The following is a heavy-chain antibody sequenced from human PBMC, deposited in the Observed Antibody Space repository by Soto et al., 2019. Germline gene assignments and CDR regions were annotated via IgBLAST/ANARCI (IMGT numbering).Heavy chain of an antibody. D-gene: IGHD5-18*01. CDR1: GYTFTSYA. CDR3: ARGVDVATAFDY. V-gene: IGHV1-3*01. CDR2: INAGNGNT. J-gene: IGHJ4*02. Sequence: ASVKVSCKASGYTFTSYAMHWVRQAPGQRLEWMGWINAGNGNTKYSQKFQGRVTITRDTSASTAYMELSSLRSEDTAVYYCARGVDVATAFDYWGQGTLVTVSS.